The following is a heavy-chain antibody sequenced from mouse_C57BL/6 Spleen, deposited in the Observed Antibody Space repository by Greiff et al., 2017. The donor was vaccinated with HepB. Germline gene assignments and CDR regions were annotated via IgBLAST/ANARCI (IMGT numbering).Heavy chain of an antibody. J-gene: IGHJ2*01. Sequence: QVQLKQPGAELVKPGASVKLSCKASGYTFTSYWMHWVKQRPGQGLEWIGMIHPNSGSTNYNEKFKSKATLTVDKSSSTAYMRLSSLTSEDSAVYYCAREAGGGTNYFDYWGQGTTLTVSS. D-gene: IGHD4-1*01. CDR2: IHPNSGST. CDR3: AREAGGGTNYFDY. V-gene: IGHV1-64*01. CDR1: GYTFTSYW.